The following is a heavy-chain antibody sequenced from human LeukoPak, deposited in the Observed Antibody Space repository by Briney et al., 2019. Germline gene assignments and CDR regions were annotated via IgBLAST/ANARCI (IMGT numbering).Heavy chain of an antibody. Sequence: SETLSLTCTVSGFSISTSTHYWAWIRQPPGKGLEWIGSMFYRGSTYYNASLKSRVTLSVDTSRNQFSLKLSSVTPSDTAMYYCVRQGGWGGAASLIEFWGQGTLVTVSS. CDR1: GFSISTSTHY. D-gene: IGHD2-15*01. CDR2: MFYRGST. J-gene: IGHJ4*02. CDR3: VRQGGWGGAASLIEF. V-gene: IGHV4-39*01.